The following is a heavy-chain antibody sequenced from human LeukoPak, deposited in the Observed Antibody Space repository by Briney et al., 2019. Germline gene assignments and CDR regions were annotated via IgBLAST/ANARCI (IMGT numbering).Heavy chain of an antibody. Sequence: GRSLRLSCAASGFTFSSYAMSWVRQAPGKRLEWVSAISGSGGSTYYADSVKGRFTISRDNSKNTLYLQMNSLRAEDTAVYYCAKDMWRDIVVVPAAMGGWGQGTLVTVSS. CDR3: AKDMWRDIVVVPAAMGG. D-gene: IGHD2-2*01. CDR2: ISGSGGST. CDR1: GFTFSSYA. V-gene: IGHV3-23*01. J-gene: IGHJ4*02.